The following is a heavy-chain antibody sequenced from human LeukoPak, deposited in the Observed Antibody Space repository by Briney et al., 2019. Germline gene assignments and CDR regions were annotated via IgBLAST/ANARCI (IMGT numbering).Heavy chain of an antibody. Sequence: SETLSLTCTVSGGSINNYYWSWIRQPPGKGLEWIGYIYYSGSTNYNPSLKSRVTISVDTSKNQFSLKLSSVTAADTAVYYCARAQEYSSLKVPGTLDYWGQGTLVTVSS. V-gene: IGHV4-59*01. J-gene: IGHJ4*02. CDR3: ARAQEYSSLKVPGTLDY. D-gene: IGHD6-6*01. CDR2: IYYSGST. CDR1: GGSINNYY.